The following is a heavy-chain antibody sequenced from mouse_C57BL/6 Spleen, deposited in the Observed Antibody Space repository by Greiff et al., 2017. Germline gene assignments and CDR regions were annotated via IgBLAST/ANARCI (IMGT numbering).Heavy chain of an antibody. Sequence: EVQLQESGPELVKPGASVKISCKASGYSFTGYYMNWVKQSPEKSLEWIGEINPSTGGTTYNQKFKAKATLTVDKSSSTAYMQLKSLTSEDSAVYYCARSDYGSFDYWGQGTTLTVSS. CDR3: ARSDYGSFDY. CDR1: GYSFTGYY. J-gene: IGHJ2*01. CDR2: INPSTGGT. D-gene: IGHD1-1*01. V-gene: IGHV1-42*01.